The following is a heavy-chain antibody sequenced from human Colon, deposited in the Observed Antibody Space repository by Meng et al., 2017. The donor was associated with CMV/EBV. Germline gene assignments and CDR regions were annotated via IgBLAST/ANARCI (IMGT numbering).Heavy chain of an antibody. Sequence: GSLRLSCSVSGGSINDYYWAWIRQPPGKGLEWLGYVYYSGSTKYNPSLQSRVTISVDRSRNQFSLKLRSVTAADTAVYCCARAPIGTSGWYSLWGQGTLVTVSS. J-gene: IGHJ4*02. CDR3: ARAPIGTSGWYSL. D-gene: IGHD6-19*01. CDR1: GGSINDYY. V-gene: IGHV4-59*01. CDR2: VYYSGST.